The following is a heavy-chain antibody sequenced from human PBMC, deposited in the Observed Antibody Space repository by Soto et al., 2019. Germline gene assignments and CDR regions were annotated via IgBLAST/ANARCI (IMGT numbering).Heavy chain of an antibody. J-gene: IGHJ3*02. CDR1: GFTFSRYA. V-gene: IGHV3-23*01. CDR2: ISGSGGST. Sequence: EVQLLESGGGLVQPGGSLRLSCAASGFTFSRYAMSWVRQSPGKGLEWVSAISGSGGSTYYADSVQGRFTISRDNSKKTLYLQMNSLRAEDTAVYYCAKDQGVVVVGATMYAFDIWGQGTMVTVSS. CDR3: AKDQGVVVVGATMYAFDI. D-gene: IGHD2-15*01.